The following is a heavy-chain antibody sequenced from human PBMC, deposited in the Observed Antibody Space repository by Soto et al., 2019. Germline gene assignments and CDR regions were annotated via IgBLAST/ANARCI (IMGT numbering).Heavy chain of an antibody. V-gene: IGHV1-69*01. CDR2: IIPIFGTA. Sequence: QVQLVQSGAEVKKPGSSVKVSCKASGGTFSSYAISWVRQAPGQGLEWMGGIIPIFGTANYAQKFQGRVKITADESTSTGYMELSSLRSEDTAVYYCARVGIGELSLYAWDYWGQGTLVTVSS. D-gene: IGHD3-16*02. CDR1: GGTFSSYA. J-gene: IGHJ4*02. CDR3: ARVGIGELSLYAWDY.